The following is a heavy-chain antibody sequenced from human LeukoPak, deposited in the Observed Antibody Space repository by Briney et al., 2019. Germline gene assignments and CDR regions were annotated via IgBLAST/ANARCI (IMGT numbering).Heavy chain of an antibody. D-gene: IGHD2-21*02. J-gene: IGHJ4*02. CDR1: GGSISSSSYY. V-gene: IGHV4-39*07. CDR2: IYYSGIT. Sequence: PSETLSLTCTVSGGSISSSSYYWGWFRQPPGKGLEWIGSIYYSGITYYNPSLKSRVTISVDTSKNQFSLKLSSVTAADTALYYCARERAFCGGDCAAPDYWGQGTLVTVSS. CDR3: ARERAFCGGDCAAPDY.